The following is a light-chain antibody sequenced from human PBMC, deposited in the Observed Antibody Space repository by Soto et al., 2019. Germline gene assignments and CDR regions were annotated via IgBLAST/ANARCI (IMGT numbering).Light chain of an antibody. CDR3: QQYDTYSMYT. J-gene: IGKJ2*01. CDR1: QSIGTW. Sequence: DIQMTQSPSTLPASVGDRVTITCRASQSIGTWLAWYQQKPGKAPKLLMYDASTLESGVPSRFSGSGPGTEFTLTTSSLQPDDFATYYCQQYDTYSMYTFGPGTKLEIK. CDR2: DAS. V-gene: IGKV1-5*01.